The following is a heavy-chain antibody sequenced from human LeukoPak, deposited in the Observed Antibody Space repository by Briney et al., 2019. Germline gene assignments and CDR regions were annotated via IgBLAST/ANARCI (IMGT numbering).Heavy chain of an antibody. CDR3: ASVDSSDYYYPRNY. V-gene: IGHV3-21*01. Sequence: GGSLRLSCAASGFTFSSYSMNWVRQAPGKGLEWVSSISSSSSYIYYADSVKGRFTISRDNAKNSLYLQMNSLRAEDTAVYYCASVDSSDYYYPRNYWGQGTLVTVSS. CDR1: GFTFSSYS. CDR2: ISSSSSYI. D-gene: IGHD3-22*01. J-gene: IGHJ4*02.